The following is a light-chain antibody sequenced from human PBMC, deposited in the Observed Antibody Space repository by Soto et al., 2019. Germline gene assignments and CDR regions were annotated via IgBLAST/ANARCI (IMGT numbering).Light chain of an antibody. CDR3: ATWDDKLNGWL. J-gene: IGLJ3*02. Sequence: QSVLTQSPSVSEAPRQRVTISCFGSSSNIGKNAVNWYQQFPGKAPKLLIYYDDLLPSGVSDRFSGSKSGTSASLAISGLQSEDEADYYCATWDDKLNGWLFGGGTKLTVL. CDR1: SSNIGKNA. CDR2: YDD. V-gene: IGLV1-36*01.